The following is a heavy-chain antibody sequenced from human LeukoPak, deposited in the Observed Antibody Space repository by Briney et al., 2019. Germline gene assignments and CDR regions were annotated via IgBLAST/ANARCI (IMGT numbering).Heavy chain of an antibody. Sequence: ASVKVSCKASGYTFTSCYMHWVRQAPGQGLEWMGIINPSGGSTSYAQKFQGRVTMTRDTSTSTVYMELSSLRSEDTAVYYCARSRAARVPYYYYGMDVWGQGTTVTVSS. CDR3: ARSRAARVPYYYYGMDV. CDR2: INPSGGST. V-gene: IGHV1-46*01. CDR1: GYTFTSCY. J-gene: IGHJ6*02. D-gene: IGHD6-13*01.